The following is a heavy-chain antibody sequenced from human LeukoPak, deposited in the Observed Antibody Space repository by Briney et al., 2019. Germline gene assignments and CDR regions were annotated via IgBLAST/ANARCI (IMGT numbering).Heavy chain of an antibody. CDR1: GGSISSGGYS. V-gene: IGHV4-30-2*01. Sequence: SQTLSLTCAVSGGSISSGGYSWSWIRQPPGKGLVWIGYIYHSGSTYYNPSLKSRVTISVDRSKNQFSLKLSSVTAADTAVYYCARGGAYDSSGYYLYWFAPWGQGTLVTVSS. D-gene: IGHD3-22*01. J-gene: IGHJ5*02. CDR3: ARGGAYDSSGYYLYWFAP. CDR2: IYHSGST.